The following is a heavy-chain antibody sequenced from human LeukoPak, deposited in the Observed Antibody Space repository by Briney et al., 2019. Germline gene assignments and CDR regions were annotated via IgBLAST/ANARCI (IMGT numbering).Heavy chain of an antibody. Sequence: GGSLRLSCAASGFTFSDAWMYWVRQAPGRGLEWVGRIKRKSDGGTTDYAAPVKGRFTISRDDSKNTLYLQMNSLKTEDTALYYCTTGYYYDSGSYYYWGQGTLVTVSS. J-gene: IGHJ4*02. CDR1: GFTFSDAW. D-gene: IGHD3-10*01. CDR2: IKRKSDGGTT. V-gene: IGHV3-15*01. CDR3: TTGYYYDSGSYYY.